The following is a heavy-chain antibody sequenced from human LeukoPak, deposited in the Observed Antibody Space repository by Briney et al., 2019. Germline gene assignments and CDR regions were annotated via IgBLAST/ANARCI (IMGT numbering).Heavy chain of an antibody. D-gene: IGHD3-10*01. CDR3: ASLRVRLLWFGDLVPSWFDP. V-gene: IGHV4-38-2*01. CDR2: IYHSGST. J-gene: IGHJ5*02. CDR1: GYSISSGYY. Sequence: SETLSLTCAVSGYSISSGYYWGWIRQPPGKGLEWIGSIYHSGSTYYNPSLKSRVTISVDTSKNQFSLKLSSVTAADTAVYYCASLRVRLLWFGDLVPSWFDPWGQRTLVTVSS.